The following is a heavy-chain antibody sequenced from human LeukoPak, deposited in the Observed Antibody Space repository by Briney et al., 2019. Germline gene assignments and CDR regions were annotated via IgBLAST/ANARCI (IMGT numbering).Heavy chain of an antibody. Sequence: SETLSLTCTVSGGSISSGGYYWSWIRQHPGKGLEWFGYIYYSGNTYYNPSLKSRVTISVDTSKNQFSLKLSSVTAADTAVYYCARGFNELHVWGKGTTVTVSS. CDR2: IYYSGNT. V-gene: IGHV4-31*03. CDR3: ARGFNELHV. CDR1: GGSISSGGYY. D-gene: IGHD3-10*01. J-gene: IGHJ6*04.